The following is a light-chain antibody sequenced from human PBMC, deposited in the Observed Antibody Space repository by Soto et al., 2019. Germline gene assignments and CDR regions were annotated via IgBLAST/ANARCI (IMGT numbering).Light chain of an antibody. Sequence: DIQMTQSPSSLSASVGDRVTITCRASQGINNYVAWYQQKPGKAPKLLIYAASTLQSGVPSRFSGSGSGTDFTLTICSLQPEDVATYSCQKYNSVTLFGSGTRVDIK. CDR2: AAS. V-gene: IGKV1-27*01. CDR3: QKYNSVTL. J-gene: IGKJ3*01. CDR1: QGINNY.